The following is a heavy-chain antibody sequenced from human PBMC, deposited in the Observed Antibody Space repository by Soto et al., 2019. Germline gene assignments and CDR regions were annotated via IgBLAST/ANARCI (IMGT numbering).Heavy chain of an antibody. CDR2: MYWNDDE. D-gene: IGHD3-10*01. Sequence: QITLNESGPTLVKPTQTLTLTCTFSGFSLSNVREGVAWIRQPPGKALEWLALMYWNDDERYRPSLKNRLTITKDTSRNQVLLTLTNMHPVDTGTYFCAHRLPGCFGDDFDYWGQGTLVTVSS. CDR3: AHRLPGCFGDDFDY. J-gene: IGHJ4*02. V-gene: IGHV2-5*01. CDR1: GFSLSNVREG.